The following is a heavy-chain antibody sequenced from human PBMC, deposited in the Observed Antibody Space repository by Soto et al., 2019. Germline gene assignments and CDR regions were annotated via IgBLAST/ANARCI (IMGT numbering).Heavy chain of an antibody. Sequence: PGRSLRLSWTASGFALSSYAMHLVRQAPGKGLEGVAAIWYDGNNKYYADSVKGRFTISRDNSKNMVYLQMNSLRVEDTAVYYCARRAEGSWYWIDPWGQGT. CDR1: GFALSSYA. CDR2: IWYDGNNK. V-gene: IGHV3-33*01. J-gene: IGHJ5*02. D-gene: IGHD1-26*01. CDR3: ARRAEGSWYWIDP.